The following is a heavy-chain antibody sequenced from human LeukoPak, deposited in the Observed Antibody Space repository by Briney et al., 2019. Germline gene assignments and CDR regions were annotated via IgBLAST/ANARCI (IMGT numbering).Heavy chain of an antibody. CDR2: IYYSGST. D-gene: IGHD6-25*01. CDR3: ARALGWQQRPFDY. V-gene: IGHV4-59*01. CDR1: GSSISSYY. J-gene: IGHJ4*02. Sequence: PSETLSLSCTVSGSSISSYYWSWIRQPPGKGLEWIGYIYYSGSTNYNPSLKSRVTISVDTSKNQFSLKLSSVTAADTAVYYCARALGWQQRPFDYWGQGTLVTVSS.